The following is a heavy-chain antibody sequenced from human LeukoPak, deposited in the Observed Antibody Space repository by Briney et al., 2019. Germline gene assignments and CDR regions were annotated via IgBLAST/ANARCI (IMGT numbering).Heavy chain of an antibody. J-gene: IGHJ4*02. V-gene: IGHV3-53*01. Sequence: GGSLRLSCAASGFTVSTNYMSWVRQAPGKGLEWVSVIYSGGSTYYADSVKGRFTISRDNSKNTLYLQMNSLRAEDTAVYYCARARERIVGAPFDYWGQGTLVTVSS. D-gene: IGHD1-26*01. CDR2: IYSGGST. CDR3: ARARERIVGAPFDY. CDR1: GFTVSTNY.